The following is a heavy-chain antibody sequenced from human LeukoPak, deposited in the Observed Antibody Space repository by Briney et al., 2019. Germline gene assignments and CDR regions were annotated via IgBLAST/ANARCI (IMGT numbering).Heavy chain of an antibody. Sequence: SETLSLTCAVYGGSFSGYYWSWIRQPPGKGLEWIGEINHSGSTNYNPSLKSRVTISVDTSKNQFSLKLSSVTAADTAVYYCARTPLPQKYGGLFDYWGQGTLVTVSS. D-gene: IGHD4-23*01. CDR2: INHSGST. V-gene: IGHV4-34*01. J-gene: IGHJ4*02. CDR3: ARTPLPQKYGGLFDY. CDR1: GGSFSGYY.